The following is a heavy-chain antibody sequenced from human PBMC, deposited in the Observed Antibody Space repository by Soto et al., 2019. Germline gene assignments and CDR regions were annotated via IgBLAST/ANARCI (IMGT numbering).Heavy chain of an antibody. D-gene: IGHD3-22*01. J-gene: IGHJ4*02. CDR1: GGTFSSYT. CDR2: IIPILGIA. Sequence: SVKVSCKASGGTFSSYTISWVRQAPGQGLEWMGRIIPILGIANYAQKFQGRVTITADKSTSTAYMELSSLRSEDTAVYYCARDRVYYDSSGYYGYWGQGTLVTVSS. CDR3: ARDRVYYDSSGYYGY. V-gene: IGHV1-69*04.